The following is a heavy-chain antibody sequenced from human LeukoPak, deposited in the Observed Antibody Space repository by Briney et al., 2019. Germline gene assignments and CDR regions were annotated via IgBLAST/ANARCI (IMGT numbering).Heavy chain of an antibody. D-gene: IGHD5-18*01. Sequence: GGSLRLSCAVSGLTFSSSWMDWVRQAPGKGLEWVASINPDGNKKYSADSVKGRFTISRDNAEDSLYLQMNSLRVEDTAFYYCARDLAYSRLDYWGQGMLVTVSS. J-gene: IGHJ4*02. CDR1: GLTFSSSW. CDR3: ARDLAYSRLDY. CDR2: INPDGNKK. V-gene: IGHV3-7*01.